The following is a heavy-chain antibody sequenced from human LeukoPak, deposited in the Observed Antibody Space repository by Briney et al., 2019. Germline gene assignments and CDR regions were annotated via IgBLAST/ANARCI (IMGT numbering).Heavy chain of an antibody. V-gene: IGHV1-3*03. D-gene: IGHD4-17*01. CDR1: GGTFSSYA. CDR2: INAGNGNT. J-gene: IGHJ4*02. Sequence: ASVKVSCKASGGTFSSYAISWVRQAPGQRLEWMGWINAGNGNTKYSQEFQGRVTITRDTSASAAYMELSSLRSDDMAVYYCAKVAARYGDYYFDYWGQGTLVTVSS. CDR3: AKVAARYGDYYFDY.